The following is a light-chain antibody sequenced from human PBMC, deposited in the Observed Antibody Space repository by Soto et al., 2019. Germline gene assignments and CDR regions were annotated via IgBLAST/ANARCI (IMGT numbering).Light chain of an antibody. V-gene: IGKV3D-15*01. Sequence: EIVVTQSPVTLSVSPGERATLSCRAGPSVSINLAWYQQKPGQAPRLRIYAASTRSTGIPASVSGSGSGTEFALTLSSRQSEDVALDVCQQYNDWPPGQTFGQGSKVDIK. J-gene: IGKJ1*01. CDR2: AAS. CDR1: PSVSIN. CDR3: QQYNDWPPGQT.